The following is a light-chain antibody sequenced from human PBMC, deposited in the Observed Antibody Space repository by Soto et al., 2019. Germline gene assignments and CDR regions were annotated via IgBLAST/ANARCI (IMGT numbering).Light chain of an antibody. Sequence: EIVMSQSPATLSVSPGERATLSCRASQSVSNNLAWYQQKPGQAPRLLIYAASTRATGIPARFSGSGSATEFTLTISSLQPEEFAVYYCQQYNNWPPLTFGGGTKVEI. CDR1: QSVSNN. V-gene: IGKV3-15*01. J-gene: IGKJ4*01. CDR3: QQYNNWPPLT. CDR2: AAS.